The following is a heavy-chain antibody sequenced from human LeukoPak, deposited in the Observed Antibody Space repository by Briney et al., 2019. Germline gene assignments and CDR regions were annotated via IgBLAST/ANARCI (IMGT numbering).Heavy chain of an antibody. CDR1: GGSISSSY. V-gene: IGHV4-59*08. J-gene: IGHJ4*02. CDR3: ARQAGGTSGPFDY. CDR2: IYHSEST. D-gene: IGHD4-23*01. Sequence: YPSETLSLTCTVSGGSISSSYCSWIRQPPGKGLEWIGYIYHSESTNYNPSLKSRVTISVDTSKNQFSLKLSSVTVADTAVYYCARQAGGTSGPFDYWGQGTLVTVSS.